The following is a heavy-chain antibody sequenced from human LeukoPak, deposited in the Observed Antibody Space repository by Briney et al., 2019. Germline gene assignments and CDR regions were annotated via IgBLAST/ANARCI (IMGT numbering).Heavy chain of an antibody. D-gene: IGHD6-13*01. V-gene: IGHV4-4*07. J-gene: IGHJ4*02. CDR1: GGSISSYY. CDR2: IYTSGST. Sequence: SETLSLTCTVSGGSISSYYWSWLRQPAGKGLEWIGRIYTSGSTNYNPSLKSRVTMSVDTSKNQFSLKLSSVTAADTAVYYCARVARGGSSWDFDYWGQGTLVTVSS. CDR3: ARVARGGSSWDFDY.